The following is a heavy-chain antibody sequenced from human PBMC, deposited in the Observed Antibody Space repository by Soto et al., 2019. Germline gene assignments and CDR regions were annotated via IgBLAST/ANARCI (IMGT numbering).Heavy chain of an antibody. CDR2: IYYSGST. D-gene: IGHD3-9*01. CDR1: GGSISSYY. Sequence: SETLSLTCTVSGGSISSYYWSWIRQPPGKGLEWIGYIYYSGSTNYNPSLKSRVTISVDTSKNQFSLKLSSVTAADTAVYYCARTRILTGPVDYWGQGTLVTVSS. J-gene: IGHJ4*02. CDR3: ARTRILTGPVDY. V-gene: IGHV4-59*08.